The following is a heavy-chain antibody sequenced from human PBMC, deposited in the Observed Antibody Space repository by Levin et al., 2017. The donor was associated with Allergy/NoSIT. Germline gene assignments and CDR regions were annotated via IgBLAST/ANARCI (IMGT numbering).Heavy chain of an antibody. V-gene: IGHV3-48*02. J-gene: IGHJ5*02. CDR3: ARAHSNYVLVDP. CDR1: GFTFSSYS. Sequence: GESLKISCAASGFTFSSYSMNWVRQAPGMGLEWVSYISSGSDTIHYTDSVKGRFTISRDNAKNSLYLQMNSLRDEDTAVYYCARAHSNYVLVDPWGQGTLVTVSS. D-gene: IGHD4-11*01. CDR2: ISSGSDTI.